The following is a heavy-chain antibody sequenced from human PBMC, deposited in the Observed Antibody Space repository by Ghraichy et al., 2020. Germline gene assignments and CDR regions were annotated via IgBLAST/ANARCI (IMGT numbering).Heavy chain of an antibody. Sequence: GESLNISCAASGFTFSNYWISWVRQAPGKGLEWVANIKKDGSEKHYMDSMKGRFTISRDNAWNSLYLQMDSLRVEDTAVYYCARDDARYSDFLTGPARDWYFDLWGRGTLVTVSS. V-gene: IGHV3-7*03. CDR1: GFTFSNYW. J-gene: IGHJ2*01. CDR2: IKKDGSEK. D-gene: IGHD3-9*01. CDR3: ARDDARYSDFLTGPARDWYFDL.